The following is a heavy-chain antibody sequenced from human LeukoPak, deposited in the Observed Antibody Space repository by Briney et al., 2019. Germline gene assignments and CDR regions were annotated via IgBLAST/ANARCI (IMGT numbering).Heavy chain of an antibody. CDR2: INHSGST. D-gene: IGHD2-2*01. V-gene: IGHV4-34*01. J-gene: IGHJ6*03. CDR3: ARGRVAVVPAWNYYYYMDV. Sequence: SETLSLTCAVYGGSFSGYYWSWIRQPPGKGLEWIGEINHSGSTNYNPSLKSRVTISVDTSKNQFSLKLSSVTAADTAVYYCARGRVAVVPAWNYYYYMDVWGKGTTVTVSS. CDR1: GGSFSGYY.